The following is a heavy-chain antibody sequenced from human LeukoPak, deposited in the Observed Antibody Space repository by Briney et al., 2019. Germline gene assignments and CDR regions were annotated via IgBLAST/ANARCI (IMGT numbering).Heavy chain of an antibody. V-gene: IGHV3-23*01. CDR3: ARAGNIRFDY. CDR1: GFTFSTYA. CDR2: FSGNGGST. J-gene: IGHJ4*02. Sequence: GGSLRLSCAASGFTFSTYAMSWVRQAPGKGLEWVSGFSGNGGSTYYADSVKGRFTISRDNSKNTLYLQMTSLRAEDTAVYYCARAGNIRFDYWGQGTLVTVSS. D-gene: IGHD1/OR15-1a*01.